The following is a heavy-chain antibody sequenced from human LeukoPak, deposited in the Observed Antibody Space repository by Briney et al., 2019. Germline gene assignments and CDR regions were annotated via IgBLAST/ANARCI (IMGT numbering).Heavy chain of an antibody. V-gene: IGHV3-21*01. CDR3: ARGEWELLGFDY. CDR2: ISSSSYI. J-gene: IGHJ4*02. CDR1: GFTFSSYS. Sequence: PGGSLRLSCAASGFTFSSYSMNWVRQAPGKGLEWVSSISSSSYIYYADSVKGRFTISRDNAKNSLYLQMNSLRAEDTAVYYCARGEWELLGFDYWGQGTLVTVSS. D-gene: IGHD1-26*01.